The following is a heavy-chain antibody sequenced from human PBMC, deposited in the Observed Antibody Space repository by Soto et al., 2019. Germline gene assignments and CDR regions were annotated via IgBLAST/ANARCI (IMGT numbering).Heavy chain of an antibody. D-gene: IGHD3-16*01. CDR1: GGSISSGDDY. Sequence: SLTCGGSGGSISSGDDYWGWIRQPPGKGLESIGYIYCIGSTYYNPCRKSRGTISLATSTNQFSLKLSSVTAADTAVYYCAIIPPPRANGFYYYYRMDVWGQATTLTAYS. CDR3: AIIPPPRANGFYYYYRMDV. V-gene: IGHV4-30-4*01. J-gene: IGHJ6*02. CDR2: IYCIGST.